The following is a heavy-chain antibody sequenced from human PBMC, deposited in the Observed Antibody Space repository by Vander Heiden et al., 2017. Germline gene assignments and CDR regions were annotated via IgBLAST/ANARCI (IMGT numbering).Heavy chain of an antibody. Sequence: QVQLVQSGAEAKKPGSSVKVSCKASGGTFSSYAISWVRQAPGQGLEWMGGIIPIFGTANYAQKFQGRVTITADKSTSTAYMELSSLRSEDTAVYYCASLMGGDYVWGSYRYTYVYWGQGTLVTVSS. V-gene: IGHV1-69*06. CDR2: IIPIFGTA. CDR1: GGTFSSYA. CDR3: ASLMGGDYVWGSYRYTYVY. J-gene: IGHJ4*02. D-gene: IGHD3-16*02.